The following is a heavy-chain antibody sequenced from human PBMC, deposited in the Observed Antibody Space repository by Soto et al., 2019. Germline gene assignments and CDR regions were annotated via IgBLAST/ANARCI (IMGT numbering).Heavy chain of an antibody. CDR2: IGPESGAT. Sequence: ASLKVSCKASGYTFTGHYIHWVRQAPEQGPEWMGEIGPESGATRYAQKFQGRVTMTRDMSITTVYMELNNLSPDDTAVYYCGRGRSGQIVVFYWGQGTPVTVSS. J-gene: IGHJ4*02. V-gene: IGHV1-2*02. CDR3: GRGRSGQIVVFY. D-gene: IGHD1-26*01. CDR1: GYTFTGHY.